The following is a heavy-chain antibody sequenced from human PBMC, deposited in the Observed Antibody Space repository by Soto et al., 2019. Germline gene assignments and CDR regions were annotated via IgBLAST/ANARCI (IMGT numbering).Heavy chain of an antibody. V-gene: IGHV4-61*03. Sequence: PSATLSITCTVSGGSVSRGTYYWSWIRQPPGKGLEWIGYIYYSGSTNYNPSLKSRVTISLDTSKNHFSLKLTSLTAADTAVYYCAGGGTAMVLGPVDYWGQGTLVTVSS. CDR1: GGSVSRGTYY. D-gene: IGHD5-18*01. CDR3: AGGGTAMVLGPVDY. J-gene: IGHJ4*02. CDR2: IYYSGST.